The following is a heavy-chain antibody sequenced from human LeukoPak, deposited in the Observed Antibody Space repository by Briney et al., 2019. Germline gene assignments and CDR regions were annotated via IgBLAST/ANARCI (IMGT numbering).Heavy chain of an antibody. V-gene: IGHV1-46*04. CDR2: INPSVGST. D-gene: IGHD3-10*01. CDR3: ARGNYRGSGSDSSY. Sequence: ASVKVSRKASGYTFSNYDMHWVRQAPGQGLEWMGIINPSVGSTTYAQKLRGRVTMTRDTSTSTVYMELSSLRSEDTAVYYCARGNYRGSGSDSSYWGQGTLVTVSS. CDR1: GYTFSNYD. J-gene: IGHJ4*02.